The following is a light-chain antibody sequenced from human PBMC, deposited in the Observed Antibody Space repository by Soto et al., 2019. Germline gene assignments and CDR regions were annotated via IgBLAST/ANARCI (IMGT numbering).Light chain of an antibody. CDR2: DAS. V-gene: IGKV3-11*01. CDR1: QSIASH. Sequence: IVLTQSPVTLSLSPWERATLSCRASQSIASHLAWYQQKPGQAPRLLIHDASSRATGIPARFSGSGSGTDFTLTISSLEPEDFAVYYCQQRNNWPPSITFGPGTKVDIK. CDR3: QQRNNWPPSIT. J-gene: IGKJ3*01.